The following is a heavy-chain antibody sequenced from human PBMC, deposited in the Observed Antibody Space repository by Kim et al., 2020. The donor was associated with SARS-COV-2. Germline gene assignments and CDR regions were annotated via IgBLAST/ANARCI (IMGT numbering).Heavy chain of an antibody. V-gene: IGHV4-39*07. Sequence: SETLSLTCSVSGGSISSGSDYWGWIRQPPGKGLEWIGSMFYSGSTYYNPSLKSRVTISIDTSKNQFSLNLSPVTAADTAVYYCARDARPEFDIWGQGTLVTVSS. CDR1: GGSISSGSDY. J-gene: IGHJ4*02. D-gene: IGHD6-6*01. CDR3: ARDARPEFDI. CDR2: MFYSGST.